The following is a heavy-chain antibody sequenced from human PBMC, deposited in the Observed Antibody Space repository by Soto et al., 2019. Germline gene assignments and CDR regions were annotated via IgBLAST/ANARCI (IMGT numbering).Heavy chain of an antibody. V-gene: IGHV4-34*01. CDR1: GGSFSGYY. CDR2: INHSGGT. Sequence: QVQLQQWGAGLLKPSETLSLTCAVYGGSFSGYYWSWIRQPPGTGLEWIGEINHSGGTNYNPTLKSRDTISVATSKNPFSLKLSSVTAADTAVYYCAAGKTVVDYWGQGTLVTVSS. D-gene: IGHD4-17*01. CDR3: AAGKTVVDY. J-gene: IGHJ4*02.